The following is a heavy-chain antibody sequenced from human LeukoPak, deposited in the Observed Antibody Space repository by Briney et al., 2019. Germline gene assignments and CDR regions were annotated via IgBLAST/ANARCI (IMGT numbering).Heavy chain of an antibody. CDR2: MNPNSGNT. CDR3: ARARIAARVGRGPSNWFDP. D-gene: IGHD6-6*01. V-gene: IGHV1-8*01. J-gene: IGHJ5*02. Sequence: ASVKVSCKASAYTFTSYDINWVRPATGQGLEWMGWMNPNSGNTGYAQKFQGRVTMTRNTSISTAYMELSSLRSEDTAVYYCARARIAARVGRGPSNWFDPWGQGTLVTVSS. CDR1: AYTFTSYD.